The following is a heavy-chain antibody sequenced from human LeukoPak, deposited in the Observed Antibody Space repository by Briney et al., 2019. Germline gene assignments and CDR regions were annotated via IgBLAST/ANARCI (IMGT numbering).Heavy chain of an antibody. V-gene: IGHV3-23*01. J-gene: IGHJ5*02. CDR1: GFTFSSYA. CDR3: ARGIDP. Sequence: PGGSLRLSCAASGFTFSSYAMSWVRQAPEKGLEWVATISGSGGGTYYADSVRGRFTISRDNAKNTLYLQMNSLRAEDTAVYYCARGIDPWGQGTLVTVSS. CDR2: ISGSGGGT.